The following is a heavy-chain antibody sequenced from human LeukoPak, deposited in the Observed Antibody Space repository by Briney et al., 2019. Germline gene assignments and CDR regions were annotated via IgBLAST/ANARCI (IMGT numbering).Heavy chain of an antibody. CDR2: IKQDGSEK. V-gene: IGHV3-7*01. Sequence: PGGSLRLSCAASGFTFSSYWMSWVRQAPGKGLEWVANIKQDGSEKYYVDSVKGRFTISRDNAKNSLYLQMNSLRAEDTAVYYCARGSRDHIAVAGKILDYWGQGTLVTVSS. CDR3: ARGSRDHIAVAGKILDY. CDR1: GFTFSSYW. D-gene: IGHD6-19*01. J-gene: IGHJ4*02.